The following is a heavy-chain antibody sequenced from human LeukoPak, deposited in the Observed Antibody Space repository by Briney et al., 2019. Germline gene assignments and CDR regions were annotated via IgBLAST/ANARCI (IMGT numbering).Heavy chain of an antibody. J-gene: IGHJ4*01. V-gene: IGHV3-74*01. CDR2: INSDESST. CDR3: ARDGAYSTIFY. Sequence: GGSLRLSCAASGFTFSSYWMYWVRQAPGKGLVWVSRINSDESSTSYADSVKGRLTISRDNAKNTLYLQMNSLRAEDTAVYYCARDGAYSTIFYWGQGTLVTVSS. CDR1: GFTFSSYW. D-gene: IGHD3-3*01.